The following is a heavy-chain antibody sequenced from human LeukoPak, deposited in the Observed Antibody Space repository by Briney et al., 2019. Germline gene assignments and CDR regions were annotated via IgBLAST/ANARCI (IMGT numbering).Heavy chain of an antibody. D-gene: IGHD2-15*01. CDR2: IPYDGSNK. Sequence: DPGRSLRLSCAASGFTFSSYAMHWVRQAPGKGLEWVAVIPYDGSNKYYADSVKGRFTISRDNSKNTLYLQMNSLRAEDTAVYYCARDKVEEGWFDPWGQGTLVTVSS. CDR3: ARDKVEEGWFDP. V-gene: IGHV3-30*01. J-gene: IGHJ5*02. CDR1: GFTFSSYA.